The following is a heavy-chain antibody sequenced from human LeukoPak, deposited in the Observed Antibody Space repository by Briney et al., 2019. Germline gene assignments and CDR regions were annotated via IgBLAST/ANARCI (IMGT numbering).Heavy chain of an antibody. CDR3: ARSLSVGYCSGGSCYDPYNWFDP. CDR1: GFTFSSYW. CDR2: IKQDGSEK. Sequence: PGGSLRLSCAASGFTFSSYWMSWVRQAPGKGLEWVANIKQDGSEKYYVDSVKGRFTISRDNAKNSLYLQMNSLRAEDTAVYYCARSLSVGYCSGGSCYDPYNWFDPWGQGTLVTVSS. V-gene: IGHV3-7*01. D-gene: IGHD2-15*01. J-gene: IGHJ5*02.